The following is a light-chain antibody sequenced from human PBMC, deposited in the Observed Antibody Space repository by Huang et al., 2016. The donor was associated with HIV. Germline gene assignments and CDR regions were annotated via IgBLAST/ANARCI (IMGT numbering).Light chain of an antibody. V-gene: IGKV2-28*01. Sequence: DIVMTQSPLSLPVTPGEPASISCRSSQSLLHSNGYNYLDWYLQKPGQPPQLLIYLGSNRASGVPDRFRGSGSGTDFTLEISRVEAEDVGVYYCMQALQTPGFGPGTKVDIK. CDR2: LGS. CDR1: QSLLHSNGYNY. J-gene: IGKJ3*01. CDR3: MQALQTPG.